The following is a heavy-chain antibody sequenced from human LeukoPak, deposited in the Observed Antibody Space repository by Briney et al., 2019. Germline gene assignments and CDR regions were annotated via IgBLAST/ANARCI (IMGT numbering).Heavy chain of an antibody. CDR1: GYTFTSYD. D-gene: IGHD2-2*01. CDR3: ARTKFKRVVVVPAATRRYYYMDV. Sequence: ASVKVSCKASGYTFTSYDINWVRQATGQGLEWMGWMNPNSGNTGYAQKFQGRVTMTRNTSISTAYMELSSLRSEDTAVYYCARTKFKRVVVVPAATRRYYYMDVWGKGTTVTISS. V-gene: IGHV1-8*01. J-gene: IGHJ6*03. CDR2: MNPNSGNT.